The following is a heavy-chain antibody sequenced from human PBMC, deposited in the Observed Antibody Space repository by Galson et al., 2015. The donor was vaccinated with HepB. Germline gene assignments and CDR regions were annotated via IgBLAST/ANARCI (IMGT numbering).Heavy chain of an antibody. J-gene: IGHJ2*01. CDR1: RFSFSDYD. CDR2: IGRGDSYT. D-gene: IGHD1-26*01. Sequence: SLRLSCAPSRFSFSDYDMSWVRQAPGKGLEWVSTIGRGDSYTSHADPVWGRFTVSRDNAKNSLDLQMNSLRPEDTAVYYCARRSSGDEWYFDLWGRGTLVTVSS. V-gene: IGHV3-11*06. CDR3: ARRSSGDEWYFDL.